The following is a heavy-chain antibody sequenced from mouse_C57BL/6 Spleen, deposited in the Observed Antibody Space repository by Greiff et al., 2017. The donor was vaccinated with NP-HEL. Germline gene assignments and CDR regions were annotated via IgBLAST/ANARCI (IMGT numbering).Heavy chain of an antibody. CDR2: INPSGGYT. CDR1: GYTFTSYT. J-gene: IGHJ4*01. CDR3: VRSGATVVGYYALDY. D-gene: IGHD1-1*01. Sequence: QVQLQQSGAELARPGASVKMSCKASGYTFTSYTMHWVKQRPGQGLEWIGYINPSGGYTKYNQMFKDKATLTADKSSSTAYMQLSIMTSGHSADYNCVRSGATVVGYYALDYWGQGTSVTVSS. V-gene: IGHV1-4*01.